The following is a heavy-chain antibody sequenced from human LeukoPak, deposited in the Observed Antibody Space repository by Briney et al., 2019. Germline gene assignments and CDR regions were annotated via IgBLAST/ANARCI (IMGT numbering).Heavy chain of an antibody. CDR2: IYTSGST. V-gene: IGHV4-4*07. Sequence: PSETLSLTCTVSGGSTSSYYWSWIRQPAGKGLEWIGRIYTSGSTNYNPSLKSRVTMSVDTSKNQFSLKLSSVTAADTAVYYCARYFCGGDCYSFWFDPWGQGTLVTVSS. CDR1: GGSTSSYY. D-gene: IGHD2-21*01. CDR3: ARYFCGGDCYSFWFDP. J-gene: IGHJ5*02.